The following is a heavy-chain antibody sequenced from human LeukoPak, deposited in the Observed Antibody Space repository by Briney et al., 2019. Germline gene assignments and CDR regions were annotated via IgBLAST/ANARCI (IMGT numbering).Heavy chain of an antibody. V-gene: IGHV4-34*01. D-gene: IGHD2-15*01. J-gene: IGHJ3*02. CDR1: GGSFSGYY. Sequence: SETLSLTCTVSGGSFSGYYWSWIRQPPGKGLEWIGEINHSGSTNYNPSLKSRVTISVDTSKNQFSLKLSSVTAADTAVYYCARKRIVVVVAASGDAFDIWGQGTMVTVSS. CDR3: ARKRIVVVVAASGDAFDI. CDR2: INHSGST.